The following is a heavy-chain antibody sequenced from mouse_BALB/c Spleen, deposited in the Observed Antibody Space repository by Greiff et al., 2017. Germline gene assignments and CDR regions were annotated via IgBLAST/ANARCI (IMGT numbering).Heavy chain of an antibody. Sequence: DVMLVESGGGLVQPGGSLKLSCAASGFTFSSYAMSWVRQTPEKRLEWVASISSGGSTYYPDSVKGRFTISRDNARNILYLQMSSLRSEDTAMYYCARGRRTTAPYFDYWGQGTTLTVSA. D-gene: IGHD1-2*01. CDR3: ARGRRTTAPYFDY. J-gene: IGHJ2*01. CDR2: ISSGGST. V-gene: IGHV5-6-5*01. CDR1: GFTFSSYA.